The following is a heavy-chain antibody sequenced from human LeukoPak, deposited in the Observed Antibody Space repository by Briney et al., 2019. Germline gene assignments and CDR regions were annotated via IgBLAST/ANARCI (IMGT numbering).Heavy chain of an antibody. J-gene: IGHJ4*02. CDR2: IYTSGST. V-gene: IGHV4-61*02. D-gene: IGHD2-15*01. Sequence: SQTLSLTCTVSGGSISSGSYYWSWIRQPAGKGLEWIGRIYTSGSTNYNPSLKSRVTMSVDTSRNQFSLKLSSVTAADTAVYYCARESVGYCSGGSCPYYFDYWGQGTLVTVSS. CDR3: ARESVGYCSGGSCPYYFDY. CDR1: GGSISSGSYY.